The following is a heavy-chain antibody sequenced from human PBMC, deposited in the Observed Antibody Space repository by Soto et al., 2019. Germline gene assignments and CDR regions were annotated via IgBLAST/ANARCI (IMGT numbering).Heavy chain of an antibody. Sequence: SVKVSCKASGYTFTSYGISWVRQAPGQALEWMGWITPFNGNTKYAQKFQDRVTFTGDTSLNTAYMELSSLRSDDTAMFYCASGRYDASGYFDYWGQGTLVTVSS. CDR3: ASGRYDASGYFDY. D-gene: IGHD3-22*01. CDR2: ITPFNGNT. V-gene: IGHV1-45*02. CDR1: GYTFTSYG. J-gene: IGHJ4*02.